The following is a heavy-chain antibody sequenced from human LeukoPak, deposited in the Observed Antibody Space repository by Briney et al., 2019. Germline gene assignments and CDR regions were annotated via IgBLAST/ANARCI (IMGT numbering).Heavy chain of an antibody. Sequence: GRSLRLSCAASGFTFSSYGMHWVGQAPGKGVEWVAVIWYDGSNKYCADSVKGRFTISRDNSKNTLYLQMNSLRAEDTAVYYCARDYLDWYFDLWGRGTLVTVSS. CDR2: IWYDGSNK. CDR1: GFTFSSYG. V-gene: IGHV3-33*01. J-gene: IGHJ2*01. CDR3: ARDYLDWYFDL.